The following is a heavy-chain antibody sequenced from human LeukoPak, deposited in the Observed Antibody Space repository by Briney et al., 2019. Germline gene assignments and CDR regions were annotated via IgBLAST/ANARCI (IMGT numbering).Heavy chain of an antibody. D-gene: IGHD6-13*01. J-gene: IGHJ6*03. V-gene: IGHV4-39*07. CDR1: GGSISSGSYY. CDR3: ARLGRSSSWYYRYYYYYMDV. CDR2: INHSGST. Sequence: SETLSLTCTVSGGSISSGSYYWSWIRQPPGKGLEWIGEINHSGSTNYNPSLKSRVTISVDTSKNQFSLKLSSVTAADTAVYYCARLGRSSSWYYRYYYYYMDVWGKGTTVTVSS.